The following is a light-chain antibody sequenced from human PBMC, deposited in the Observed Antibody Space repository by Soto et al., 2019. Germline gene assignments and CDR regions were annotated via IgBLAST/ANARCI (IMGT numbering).Light chain of an antibody. J-gene: IGKJ5*01. V-gene: IGKV1-39*01. CDR1: QSISTY. CDR3: QQSFGLPVT. CDR2: GAS. Sequence: IQMTQSPPSLSASVEDRVTITCRASQSISTYLNWYQQKPGKAPKLLIFGASTLPSGVPSRFSGSGSGTDFHFTITRLPPEDFATYYRQQSFGLPVTFGQGTRLEIK.